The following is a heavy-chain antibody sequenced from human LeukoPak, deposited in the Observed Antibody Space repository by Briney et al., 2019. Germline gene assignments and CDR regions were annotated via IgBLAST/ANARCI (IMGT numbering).Heavy chain of an antibody. D-gene: IGHD1-26*01. CDR1: GFSFSHYA. Sequence: PGGSLRLSCATSGFSFSHYAMNWVRQAPGEGLEWVSGLSGSGISTNYADSVKGRFTISRDSSKNTVYLQMNDLRAEDTAVYYCAKHISGSSTASFDSWGQGTLVTVSS. J-gene: IGHJ4*02. CDR3: AKHISGSSTASFDS. V-gene: IGHV3-23*01. CDR2: LSGSGIST.